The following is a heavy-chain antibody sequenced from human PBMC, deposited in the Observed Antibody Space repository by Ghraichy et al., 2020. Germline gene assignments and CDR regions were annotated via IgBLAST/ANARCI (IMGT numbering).Heavy chain of an antibody. CDR3: ARARPLVGFDY. Sequence: LSLTCAASGFTVSSNYMSWVRQAPGKGLEWVSVIYSGGSTYYADSVKGRFTISRDNSKNTLYLQMNSLRAEDTAVYYCARARPLVGFDYWGQGTLVTVSS. CDR2: IYSGGST. D-gene: IGHD1-26*01. V-gene: IGHV3-53*01. CDR1: GFTVSSNY. J-gene: IGHJ4*02.